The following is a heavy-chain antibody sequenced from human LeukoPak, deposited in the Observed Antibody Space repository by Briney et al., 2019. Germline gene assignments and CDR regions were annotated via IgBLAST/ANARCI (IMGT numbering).Heavy chain of an antibody. J-gene: IGHJ5*02. V-gene: IGHV4-39*01. D-gene: IGHD6-13*01. CDR1: GGSITSSGYY. Sequence: PSETLSLTCSVSGGSITSSGYYWGWIRQPPGKGLEWIGSVYSSGSTYYNPSLKSRVTISVDTSKSQFSLKLSSVTAADTAVYYCVRHAVSAGGLTTSWFDPWGQGTLVTVSS. CDR2: VYSSGST. CDR3: VRHAVSAGGLTTSWFDP.